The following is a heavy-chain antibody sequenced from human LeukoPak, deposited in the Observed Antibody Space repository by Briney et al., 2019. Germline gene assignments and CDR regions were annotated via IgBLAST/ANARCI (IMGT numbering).Heavy chain of an antibody. CDR2: ISAYNGNT. J-gene: IGHJ4*02. CDR1: GYTFTSYG. Sequence: ASVKVSCKASGYTFTSYGISWVRQAPGQGLEWMGWISAYNGNTNYAQKLQGRVTMTTDTSTSTAYMELRSLRSDDTAVYYCARTGDCSSTSCYGLLDYWGQGTLVTVSS. V-gene: IGHV1-18*01. D-gene: IGHD2-2*01. CDR3: ARTGDCSSTSCYGLLDY.